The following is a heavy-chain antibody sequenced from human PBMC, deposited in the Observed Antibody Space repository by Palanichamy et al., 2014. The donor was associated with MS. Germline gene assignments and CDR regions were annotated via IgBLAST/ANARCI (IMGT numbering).Heavy chain of an antibody. Sequence: QVTLRESGPAQVKPTQTLTLTCTLSGFSLSTSGMCVSWIRQPPGKALEWLARIDWDDDKYYNTSLKTRLTISKDTSKNQVVLTMTNMDPVDTATYYCARIRVSSTCDPCYFDYWGQGILVTVSS. D-gene: IGHD6-13*01. V-gene: IGHV2-70*15. CDR2: IDWDDDK. J-gene: IGHJ4*02. CDR1: GFSLSTSGMC. CDR3: ARIRVSSTCDPCYFDY.